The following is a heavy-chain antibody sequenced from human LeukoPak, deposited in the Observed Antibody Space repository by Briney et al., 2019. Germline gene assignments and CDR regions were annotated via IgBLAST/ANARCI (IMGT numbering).Heavy chain of an antibody. CDR2: IYYSGST. CDR1: GGSISSYY. D-gene: IGHD5-18*01. J-gene: IGHJ4*02. V-gene: IGHV4-59*06. Sequence: SGPTLVKPSETLSLTCTVSGGSISSYYWSWIRQPPGKGLEWIGYIYYSGSTYYNPSLKSRVTISVDTSKKQFSLKLRSVTAADTAVYYCAQVDTAMGTHWGQGTLVTVSS. CDR3: AQVDTAMGTH.